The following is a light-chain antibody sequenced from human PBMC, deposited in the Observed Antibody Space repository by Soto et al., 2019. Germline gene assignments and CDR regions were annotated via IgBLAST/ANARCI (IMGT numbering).Light chain of an antibody. V-gene: IGLV2-14*03. Sequence: QSALTQPASVSGSPGQSITISCTGTSSDVGAYNYVSWYQQYPGKAPKLVIYDVSNRPSGVSNRFSGSKSGNKASLTISGLQAEDEADYYCTSNRGNTYVFGTGTKLTVL. CDR2: DVS. J-gene: IGLJ1*01. CDR3: TSNRGNTYV. CDR1: SSDVGAYNY.